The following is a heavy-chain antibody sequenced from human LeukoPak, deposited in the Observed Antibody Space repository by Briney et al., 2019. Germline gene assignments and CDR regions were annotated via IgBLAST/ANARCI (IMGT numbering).Heavy chain of an antibody. CDR1: GVSFSGYY. CDR2: INHSGST. J-gene: IGHJ4*02. V-gene: IGHV4-34*01. CDR3: AVFIAAAGYFDY. Sequence: SETLSLTCAVYGVSFSGYYWSWIRQPPGKGLEWIGEINHSGSTNYNPSLRSRVTISVDTSKNQFSLKLSSVTAADTAVYYCAVFIAAAGYFDYWGQGTLVTVSS. D-gene: IGHD6-13*01.